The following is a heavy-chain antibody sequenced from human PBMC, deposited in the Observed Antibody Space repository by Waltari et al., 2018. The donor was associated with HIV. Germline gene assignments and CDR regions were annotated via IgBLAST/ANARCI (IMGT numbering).Heavy chain of an antibody. CDR1: GYTFTSSD. CDR3: ARGLTWSGYWHFDS. Sequence: QVQLVQSGAEVKKPGASVKVSCKASGYTFTSSDINWVRQATGQGLDWRGWMHPNSGNTGYAQRLQCRVTMTRDTAITAAYMELGRLRSEDTAVYYCARGLTWSGYWHFDSWGQGTLVTVSS. J-gene: IGHJ4*02. CDR2: MHPNSGNT. V-gene: IGHV1-8*01. D-gene: IGHD3-3*01.